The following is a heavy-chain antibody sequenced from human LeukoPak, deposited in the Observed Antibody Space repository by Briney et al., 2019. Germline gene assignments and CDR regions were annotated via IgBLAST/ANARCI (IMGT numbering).Heavy chain of an antibody. CDR3: ARGRWLRLMEWGGYNWFDP. V-gene: IGHV4-39*01. Sequence: SETLSLTCTVSGGSISSSSYYWGWIRQPPGKGLEWIGSIYYSGSTYYNPSLKSRVTISVDTSKNQFSLKLSSVTAADTAVYYCARGRWLRLMEWGGYNWFDPWGQGTLVTVSS. CDR2: IYYSGST. CDR1: GGSISSSSYY. D-gene: IGHD5-12*01. J-gene: IGHJ5*02.